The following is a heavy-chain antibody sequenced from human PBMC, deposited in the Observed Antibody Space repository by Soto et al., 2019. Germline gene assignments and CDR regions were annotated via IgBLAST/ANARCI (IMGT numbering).Heavy chain of an antibody. J-gene: IGHJ4*02. CDR1: GFTFSGSA. V-gene: IGHV3-73*01. CDR3: SRVEYVTSSPIG. D-gene: IGHD6-6*01. Sequence: GGSLRLSCAASGFTFSGSAIHWVRQASGKGLEWVARIRTKSNGYATTYAASVKGRFTISRDDSKNMAYLQMDGLKTEDTAMYYCSRVEYVTSSPIGWGQGTLVTVSS. CDR2: IRTKSNGYAT.